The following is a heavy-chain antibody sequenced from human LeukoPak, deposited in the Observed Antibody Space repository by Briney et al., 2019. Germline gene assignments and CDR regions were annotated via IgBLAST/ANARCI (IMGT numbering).Heavy chain of an antibody. D-gene: IGHD6-13*01. Sequence: GESLKISCAASGFTFSSYSMNWVRQAPGKGLEWVSSISSSSSYIYYADSVKGRFTISRDNAKNSLYLQMNSLRAEDTAVYYCARGDSSSWFMVPTDYWGQGTLVTVSS. CDR1: GFTFSSYS. V-gene: IGHV3-21*01. CDR2: ISSSSSYI. CDR3: ARGDSSSWFMVPTDY. J-gene: IGHJ4*02.